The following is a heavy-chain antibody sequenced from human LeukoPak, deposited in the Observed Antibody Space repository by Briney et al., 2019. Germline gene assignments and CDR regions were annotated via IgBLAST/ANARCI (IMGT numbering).Heavy chain of an antibody. CDR3: ARGIRGDFWSGYSEHDY. CDR1: GYTFTSYA. CDR2: INTNTGNP. J-gene: IGHJ4*02. V-gene: IGHV7-4-1*02. D-gene: IGHD3-3*01. Sequence: ASVKVSCKASGYTFTSYAMNWVRQAPGQGLEWMGWINTNTGNPTYAQGFTGRFVFSLDTSVSTAYLQISSLKAEDTAVYYCARGIRGDFWSGYSEHDYWGRGTLVTVSS.